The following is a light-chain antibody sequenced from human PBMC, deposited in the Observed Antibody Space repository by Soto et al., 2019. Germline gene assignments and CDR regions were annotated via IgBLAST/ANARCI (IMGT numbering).Light chain of an antibody. Sequence: DIQMTQSPSTLSGSVGDRVTITCRASQTISSWLAWYQQKPGKAPKLLIYKASTLKSGVPSRFSGSGSGTEFTLTISSLQPDDFATYYCQQYNTYVTFGGGTKVDIK. J-gene: IGKJ4*01. V-gene: IGKV1-5*03. CDR1: QTISSW. CDR3: QQYNTYVT. CDR2: KAS.